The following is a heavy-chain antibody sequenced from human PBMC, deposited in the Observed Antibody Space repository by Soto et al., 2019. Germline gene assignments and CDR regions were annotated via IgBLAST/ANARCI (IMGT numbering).Heavy chain of an antibody. D-gene: IGHD1-7*01. CDR2: INHSGST. Sequence: ETLSLTCAVYGGSFSGYYWSWIRQPPGKGLEWIGEINHSGSTNYNPSLKSRVTISVDTSRNHFSLNLQSATAADTALYYCARETGENWTYEAHWGPGTLVTVSS. J-gene: IGHJ1*01. CDR1: GGSFSGYY. CDR3: ARETGENWTYEAH. V-gene: IGHV4-34*01.